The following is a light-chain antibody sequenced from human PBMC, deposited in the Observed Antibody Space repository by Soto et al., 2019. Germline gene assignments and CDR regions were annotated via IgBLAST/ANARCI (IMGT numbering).Light chain of an antibody. CDR1: QGISSY. V-gene: IGKV1-13*02. Sequence: AIKLTQSPSSLYTSVRDRVTITCRASQGISSYLAWYQQKPGKAPKVLIYGASSLASGFPSRFSGSGSGTEYTLTICSLQPDDFATYHCQQYNSYPWTFGQGNKV. CDR2: GAS. J-gene: IGKJ1*01. CDR3: QQYNSYPWT.